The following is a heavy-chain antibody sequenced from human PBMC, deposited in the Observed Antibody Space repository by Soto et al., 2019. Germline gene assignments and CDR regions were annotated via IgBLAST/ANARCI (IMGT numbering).Heavy chain of an antibody. V-gene: IGHV3-21*01. CDR3: ARAPRYVDYGMDV. CDR2: ITSSSSYI. CDR1: GFTFSSYS. D-gene: IGHD1-1*01. Sequence: PGGSLRLSCAASGFTFSSYSMNWVRQAPGKGLEWVSSITSSSSYIYYTDSVKGRLTISRDNAKNSLYLQMNSLRAEDTAVYYCARAPRYVDYGMDVWGQGTKVTVSS. J-gene: IGHJ6*02.